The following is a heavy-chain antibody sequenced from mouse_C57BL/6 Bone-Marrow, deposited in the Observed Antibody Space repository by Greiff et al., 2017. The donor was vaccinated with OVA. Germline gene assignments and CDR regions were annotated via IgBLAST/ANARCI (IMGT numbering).Heavy chain of an antibody. Sequence: QVQLQQPGAELVKPGASVQLSCKASGYTFTSYWMPWVKQRPGRGLEWIGRIDPNSGGTTYNEKLKSKATLTVDKPSSTAYMQLSSLTSEDSAVYYCARLGGIYDYLFFAYWGQGTLVTVSA. D-gene: IGHD2-4*01. J-gene: IGHJ3*01. CDR3: ARLGGIYDYLFFAY. V-gene: IGHV1-72*01. CDR2: IDPNSGGT. CDR1: GYTFTSYW.